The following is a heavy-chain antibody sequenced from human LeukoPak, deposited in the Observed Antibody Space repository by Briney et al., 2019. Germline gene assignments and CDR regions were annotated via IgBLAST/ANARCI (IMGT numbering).Heavy chain of an antibody. J-gene: IGHJ4*02. CDR1: GFTFSSYG. CDR2: ISNDGSKK. V-gene: IGHV3-30*18. D-gene: IGHD5-18*01. CDR3: AKDRYSYAFEYSDS. Sequence: GGSLRLSCAASGFTFSSYGMHWVRQAPGRGLDWVAVISNDGSKKYYADSVKGRFTISRDNSKNTLSLQVSSLRTEDTAVYYCAKDRYSYAFEYSDSWGQGTLVTVSS.